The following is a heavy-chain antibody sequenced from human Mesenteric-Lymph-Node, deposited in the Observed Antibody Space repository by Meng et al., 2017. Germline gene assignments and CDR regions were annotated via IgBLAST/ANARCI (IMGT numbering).Heavy chain of an antibody. Sequence: QLQLQESGSGLLRPSQTLFLTCAAYGGSVSSGVYSWSWIRQPPGEGLEWIGYIYHTGSAFYNPSLKSRVTISIDRSKNQFYLKLVSVSAADTAVYYCARGPSAAFDFWGRGTMVTVSS. J-gene: IGHJ3*01. V-gene: IGHV4-30-2*01. D-gene: IGHD6-25*01. CDR2: IYHTGSA. CDR1: GGSVSSGVYS. CDR3: ARGPSAAFDF.